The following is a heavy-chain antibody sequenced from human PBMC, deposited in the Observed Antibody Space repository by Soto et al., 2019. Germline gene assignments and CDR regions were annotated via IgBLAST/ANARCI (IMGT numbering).Heavy chain of an antibody. CDR2: MNPNSGNT. Sequence: QLQLVQSGAEVKKPGASVEVSCKASGYTFTSYDINWVRQATGQGLEWMGWMNPNSGNTGYAQKFRGRVTXXTXTXXSTAYMELSSLRSEDTAVYYCARVRYSSSHNWFDPWGQGTLVTVAS. CDR3: ARVRYSSSHNWFDP. D-gene: IGHD6-6*01. CDR1: GYTFTSYD. J-gene: IGHJ5*02. V-gene: IGHV1-8*01.